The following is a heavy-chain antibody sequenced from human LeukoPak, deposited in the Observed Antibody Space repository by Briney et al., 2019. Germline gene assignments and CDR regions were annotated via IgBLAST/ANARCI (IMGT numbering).Heavy chain of an antibody. D-gene: IGHD1-7*01. J-gene: IGHJ6*02. V-gene: IGHV3-21*01. Sequence: GGSLRLSCAASGFTFSSYSMKWVGQAPGKGLEWVSSISSSSSYIYYADSVKGRFTISRDNAKNSLYLQMNSLRAEDTAVYYCARDWGWNSNYYYYGMDVWGRGTTVTVSS. CDR3: ARDWGWNSNYYYYGMDV. CDR1: GFTFSSYS. CDR2: ISSSSSYI.